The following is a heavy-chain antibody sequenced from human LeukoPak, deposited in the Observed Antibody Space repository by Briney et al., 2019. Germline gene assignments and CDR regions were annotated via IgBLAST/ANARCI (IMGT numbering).Heavy chain of an antibody. J-gene: IGHJ6*03. CDR1: GGSISSYY. V-gene: IGHV4-59*01. Sequence: SETVSLTCTVSGGSISSYYWSWIRQPPGKGLEWIGYIYYSGSTNYNPSLKSRVTISVDTSKSQFSLKLSSVTAADTAVYYCAREVEDYYYYYMDVWGKGTTVTVSS. CDR2: IYYSGST. CDR3: AREVEDYYYYYMDV.